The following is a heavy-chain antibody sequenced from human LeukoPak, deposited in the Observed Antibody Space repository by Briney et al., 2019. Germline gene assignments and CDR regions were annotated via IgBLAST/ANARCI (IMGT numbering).Heavy chain of an antibody. CDR3: ARDLRSSTSCYSDV. V-gene: IGHV4-31*03. CDR1: GGSISSGGYY. J-gene: IGHJ6*02. D-gene: IGHD2-2*01. CDR2: IYYSGST. Sequence: SQTLSLTCTVSGGSISSGGYYWSWIRQHPGKGLEWIGCIYYSGSTYYNPSLKSRVTISVDTSKNQFSLKLSSVTAADTAVYYCARDLRSSTSCYSDVWGQGTTVTVSS.